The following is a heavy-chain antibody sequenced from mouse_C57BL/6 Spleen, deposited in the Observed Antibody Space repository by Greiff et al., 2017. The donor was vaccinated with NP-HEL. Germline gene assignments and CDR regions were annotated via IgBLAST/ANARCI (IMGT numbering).Heavy chain of an antibody. D-gene: IGHD4-1*01. J-gene: IGHJ2*01. V-gene: IGHV1-55*01. CDR2: LYPGSGST. Sequence: QVQLQQPGAELVQPGASVTMSCKASGYTFTSYWITWVKQRPGQGLEWIGDLYPGSGSTNYNEKFKSKATLTVDTSSSTAYMQLSSLTSEDSAVYYCARSVNWDYFDYWGQGTTLTVSS. CDR1: GYTFTSYW. CDR3: ARSVNWDYFDY.